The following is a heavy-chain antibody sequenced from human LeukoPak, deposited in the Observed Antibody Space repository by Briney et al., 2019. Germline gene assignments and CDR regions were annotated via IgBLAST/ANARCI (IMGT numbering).Heavy chain of an antibody. CDR3: ARNNMVRDY. Sequence: PGGSLRLSCAASGFTFSTYSMNWVRQAPGKGLEWVSYIRSTSSHIDYADSVKGRFTISRDNAKNSVYLQMNSLRVEDTAVYYCARNNMVRDYWGQGTLVSVSS. CDR2: IRSTSSHI. D-gene: IGHD3-10*01. V-gene: IGHV3-21*01. CDR1: GFTFSTYS. J-gene: IGHJ4*02.